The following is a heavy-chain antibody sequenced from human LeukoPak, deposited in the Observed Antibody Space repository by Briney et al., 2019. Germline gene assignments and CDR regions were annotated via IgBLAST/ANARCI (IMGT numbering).Heavy chain of an antibody. CDR1: GFTFSSYA. V-gene: IGHV3-23*01. CDR3: AKDRREGCSSTSCSLGPAEYFQH. J-gene: IGHJ1*01. CDR2: ISGSGGST. D-gene: IGHD2-2*01. Sequence: GGSLRLSCAASGFTFSSYAMSWVRQAPGKGLEWVSAISGSGGSTYYADSVKGRFTISRDNSKNTLYLQMNSLRAEDTAVYYCAKDRREGCSSTSCSLGPAEYFQHWGQGTLVTVSS.